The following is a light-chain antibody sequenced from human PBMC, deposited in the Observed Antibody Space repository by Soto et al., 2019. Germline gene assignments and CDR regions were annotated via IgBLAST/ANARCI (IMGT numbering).Light chain of an antibody. Sequence: QSALTQPASVSGSPGQSITISCTGTSSDGGGYNYVSWYQQHPGKAPKLIIYEVSNRPSGVSNRFSGSKSGNTASLTISGLQAVDEADYYCNLYTSKSTGVFVTGTKVTVL. CDR2: EVS. J-gene: IGLJ1*01. V-gene: IGLV2-14*01. CDR3: NLYTSKSTGV. CDR1: SSDGGGYNY.